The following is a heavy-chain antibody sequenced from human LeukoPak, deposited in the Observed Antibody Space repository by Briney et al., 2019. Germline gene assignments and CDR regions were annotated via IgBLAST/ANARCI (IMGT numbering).Heavy chain of an antibody. V-gene: IGHV4-59*11. D-gene: IGHD3-22*01. Sequence: SETLSLTCSVSGGSISRHCWSWIRQPPGKGLDWIAFIHYSGRTKYNPSLQSRVTISIDTSENNFSLKLTSVTAADTAVYYCARLLDNDSSGDPDTFDMWGQGTVVSVSS. CDR2: IHYSGRT. CDR3: ARLLDNDSSGDPDTFDM. CDR1: GGSISRHC. J-gene: IGHJ3*02.